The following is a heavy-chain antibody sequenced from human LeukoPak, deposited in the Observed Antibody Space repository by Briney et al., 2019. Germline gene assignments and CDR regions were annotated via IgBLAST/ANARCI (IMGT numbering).Heavy chain of an antibody. J-gene: IGHJ4*02. D-gene: IGHD1-26*01. CDR1: GFSLSTSGVG. Sequence: SGPTLVKPTQTLTLTCTFSGFSLSTSGVGVGWIRQPPGKALEWLALIYWDDDKRYSPSLKSRLTITKDTSKNQVVFTMTNMDPVDTATYYCAHSRAGATRGVYFDYWGQGTLVTVSS. CDR2: IYWDDDK. V-gene: IGHV2-5*02. CDR3: AHSRAGATRGVYFDY.